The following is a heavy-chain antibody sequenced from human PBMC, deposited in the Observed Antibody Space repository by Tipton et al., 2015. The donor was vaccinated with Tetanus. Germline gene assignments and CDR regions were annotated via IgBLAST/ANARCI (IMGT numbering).Heavy chain of an antibody. Sequence: SLRLSCAASGFTFTRYAMHWVRQAPGKGLEWVAVITFDGSTKYYADSVKGRFILSRDNSRNTLYLQMNSLKVEDTAVYYCAREDGGPTLDYFDSWGQGAQVIVSS. CDR3: AREDGGPTLDYFDS. J-gene: IGHJ4*02. CDR2: ITFDGSTK. CDR1: GFTFTRYA. V-gene: IGHV3-30-3*01. D-gene: IGHD3-16*01.